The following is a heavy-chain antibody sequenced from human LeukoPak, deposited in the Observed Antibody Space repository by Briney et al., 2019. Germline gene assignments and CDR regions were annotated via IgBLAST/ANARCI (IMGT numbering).Heavy chain of an antibody. J-gene: IGHJ6*02. V-gene: IGHV4-59*08. CDR1: SGSISSYY. CDR2: ILSGGIT. Sequence: SETLPLTCTVSSGSISSYYWSWIRQPPGKGLEWIGYILSGGITNYNPSLKSRTTISLDTSESQFSLTVTSVTAADTAVYYCARGVCTSSYCYAGDYGLDVWGQGTTVTVSS. D-gene: IGHD2-2*01. CDR3: ARGVCTSSYCYAGDYGLDV.